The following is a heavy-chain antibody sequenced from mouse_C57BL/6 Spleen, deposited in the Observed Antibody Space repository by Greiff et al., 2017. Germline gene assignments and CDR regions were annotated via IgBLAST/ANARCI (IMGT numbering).Heavy chain of an antibody. CDR3: ARDQVAYYFDY. D-gene: IGHD1-1*01. CDR2: ISDGGSYT. Sequence: EVQLVESGGGLVKPGGSLKLSCAASGFTFSSYAVSWVRQTPEKRLEWVATISDGGSYTYYPDNVKGRFTISRDNAKNNLYLQMSHLKSEDTAMYYCARDQVAYYFDYWGQGTTLTVSS. V-gene: IGHV5-4*01. CDR1: GFTFSSYA. J-gene: IGHJ2*01.